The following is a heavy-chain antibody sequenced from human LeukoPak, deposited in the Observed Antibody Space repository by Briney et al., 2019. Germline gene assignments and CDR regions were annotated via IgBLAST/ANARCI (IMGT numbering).Heavy chain of an antibody. J-gene: IGHJ5*02. CDR1: GGSISSGDYY. V-gene: IGHV4-30-4*01. Sequence: SETLSLTCTVSGGSISSGDYYWSWIRQPPGKGLEWIGYIYYSGSTYYNPSLKSRVTISVDTSKNQFSLKLSSVTAADTAVYYCARHTTRGYYYINWFDPWGQGTLVTVSS. CDR2: IYYSGST. CDR3: ARHTTRGYYYINWFDP. D-gene: IGHD3-22*01.